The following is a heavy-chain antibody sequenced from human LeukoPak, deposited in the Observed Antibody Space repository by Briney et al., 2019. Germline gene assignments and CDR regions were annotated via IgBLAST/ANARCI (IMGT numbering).Heavy chain of an antibody. CDR1: GFTLSDYY. J-gene: IGHJ2*01. V-gene: IGHV3-11*05. Sequence: GGSLRLSCAASGFTLSDYYMTWIRQAPGKGLEWLSYINTGSTYTNYANSVKGRFTISRDNAKNSLYLQLNSLRAEDTAVYYCPREDNWYFDLWGRGTLVTVSS. CDR2: INTGSTYT. CDR3: PREDNWYFDL.